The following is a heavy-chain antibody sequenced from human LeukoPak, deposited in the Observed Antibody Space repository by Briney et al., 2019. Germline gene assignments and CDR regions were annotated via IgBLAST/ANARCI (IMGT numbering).Heavy chain of an antibody. V-gene: IGHV1-18*01. J-gene: IGHJ4*02. CDR3: ARDRGREYQLLWGY. Sequence: ASVKVSCKASGYTFTSYGISWVRQAPGQGLEWMGWISAYNGNTNYAQKLQGRVTMPRDTSTSTAYMELKSLRSAETAVYYCARDRGREYQLLWGYWGQGPLVTVS. CDR1: GYTFTSYG. CDR2: ISAYNGNT. D-gene: IGHD2-2*01.